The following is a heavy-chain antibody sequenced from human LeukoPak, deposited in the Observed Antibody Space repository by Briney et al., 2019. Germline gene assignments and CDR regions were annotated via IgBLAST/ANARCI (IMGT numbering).Heavy chain of an antibody. V-gene: IGHV3-23*01. D-gene: IGHD3-16*02. CDR2: ISGSGGST. J-gene: IGHJ4*02. CDR1: GFTFSSYA. Sequence: PAGGSLRLSCAASGFTFSSYAMSWVRQAPGKGLEWVSAISGSGGSTYYADSVKGRFTISRDNSKNTLYLQMNSLRAEDTAVYYCAKGVRVITFGGVIVKYDYWGQGTLVTVSS. CDR3: AKGVRVITFGGVIVKYDY.